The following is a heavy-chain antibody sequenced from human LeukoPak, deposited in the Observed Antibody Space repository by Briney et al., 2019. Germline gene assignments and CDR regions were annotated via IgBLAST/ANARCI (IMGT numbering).Heavy chain of an antibody. CDR1: GGSFSTFY. Sequence: KPSETLSLTCGVSGGSFSTFYWNWIRQHPGKGLEWIGEINHNGNTNYNPSLKGRVTLSVDKSKNQSSLKLRSVTAADTALYYCATVAIRAEFHFDHWGQGLLVTVSS. D-gene: IGHD3-10*01. CDR2: INHNGNT. V-gene: IGHV4-34*01. J-gene: IGHJ4*02. CDR3: ATVAIRAEFHFDH.